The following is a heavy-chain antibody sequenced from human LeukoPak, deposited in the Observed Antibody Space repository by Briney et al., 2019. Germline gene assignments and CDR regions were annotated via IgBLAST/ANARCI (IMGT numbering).Heavy chain of an antibody. CDR2: ISYDGSNT. CDR1: GFTFSSYW. CDR3: AKDRDTSGWRYFDY. Sequence: PGGSLRLSCAVSGFTFSSYWMHWVRQAPGKGLEWVAVISYDGSNTYYADSVKGRFTISRDNSKNTLYLQMNSLRTEDTALFYCAKDRDTSGWRYFDYWGQGTLVTVSS. D-gene: IGHD6-19*01. V-gene: IGHV3-30*18. J-gene: IGHJ4*02.